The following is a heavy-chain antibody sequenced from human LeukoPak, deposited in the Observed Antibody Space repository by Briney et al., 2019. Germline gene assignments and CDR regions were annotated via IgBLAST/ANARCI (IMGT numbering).Heavy chain of an antibody. D-gene: IGHD2-15*01. CDR1: GGSINNYY. J-gene: IGHJ4*02. CDR2: IYYSGIT. CDR3: ARALRGTDFDY. V-gene: IGHV4-59*01. Sequence: PSETLSLTCTVSGGSINNYYWSWIRQPPGKGLEWIGYIYYSGITNSNPSLKSRVTLSVDTSKNRLSLKLRSVTAADTAVYYCARALRGTDFDYWGQGTLVPVSS.